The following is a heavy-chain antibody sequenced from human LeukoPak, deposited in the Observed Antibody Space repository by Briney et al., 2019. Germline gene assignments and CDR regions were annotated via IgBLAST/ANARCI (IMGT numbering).Heavy chain of an antibody. CDR1: GGSVSSYY. D-gene: IGHD3-3*01. CDR2: IYYSGST. V-gene: IGHV4-59*08. J-gene: IGHJ3*02. CDR3: ARSRGSGDFWSGDGAFDI. Sequence: SETLSLTCSVSGGSVSSYYWSWIRQPPGKGLEWIGYIYYSGSTNYNPSLKSRVTISVDTSKNQFSLKLSSVTAADTAVYYCARSRGSGDFWSGDGAFDIWGQGTMVTVSS.